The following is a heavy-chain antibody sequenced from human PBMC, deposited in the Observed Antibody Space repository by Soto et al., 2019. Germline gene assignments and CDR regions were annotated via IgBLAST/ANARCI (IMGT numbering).Heavy chain of an antibody. CDR1: GYSIRSGYF. D-gene: IGHD1-26*01. J-gene: IGHJ5*02. V-gene: IGHV4-38-2*02. CDR3: ARDMHAGFTHYFDP. Sequence: SETLSLICAVSGYSIRSGYFWGWIRQPPGKGLEWIGSMYHSGITYYNLSLQSRVTISIDTSKNQLSLKMTSMTAADTAVYYCARDMHAGFTHYFDPWGQGTLVTVSS. CDR2: MYHSGIT.